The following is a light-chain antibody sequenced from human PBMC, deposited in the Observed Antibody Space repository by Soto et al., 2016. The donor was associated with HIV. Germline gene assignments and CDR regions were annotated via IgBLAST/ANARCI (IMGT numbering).Light chain of an antibody. Sequence: DIRMTQSPSTLSASLGDRVTITCRASQSINKWLAWYQQKPGKAPNLLIYKASTSQSGVPSTFSGSGSETEFTLIISSLQPDDFATYYCQQYNSYPWTFGQGTKVE. CDR3: QQYNSYPWT. CDR1: QSINKW. J-gene: IGKJ1*01. CDR2: KAS. V-gene: IGKV1-5*03.